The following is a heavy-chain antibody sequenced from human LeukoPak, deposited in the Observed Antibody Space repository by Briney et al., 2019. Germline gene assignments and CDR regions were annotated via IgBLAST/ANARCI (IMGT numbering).Heavy chain of an antibody. J-gene: IGHJ4*02. D-gene: IGHD6-19*01. CDR1: GGSLSGHF. CDR2: IHSSGST. Sequence: SDTLSLTCTVSGGSLSGHFWSWFRRPPGKGLEKIGYIHSSGSTNYNPSYKSRVTVSLEMSKNQFSLSLSSVTAADTAVYYCARDPGDTGWYNFDFWGQGILVTVSS. V-gene: IGHV4-59*11. CDR3: ARDPGDTGWYNFDF.